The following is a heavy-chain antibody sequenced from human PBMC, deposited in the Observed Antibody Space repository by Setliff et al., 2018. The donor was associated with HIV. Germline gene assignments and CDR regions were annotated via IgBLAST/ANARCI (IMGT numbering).Heavy chain of an antibody. CDR1: GGSISSAAYY. CDR2: IYYSGST. CDR3: ARGGLGVVTSFDS. Sequence: SETLSLTCTVSGGSISSAAYYWSWIRQHPGKGLEWIGHIYYSGSTNYNPSLKSRVTISVDTSKNQFSLKLTSVTAADTAVYYCARGGLGVVTSFDSWGPGTLVTVSS. D-gene: IGHD3-3*01. V-gene: IGHV4-31*03. J-gene: IGHJ4*02.